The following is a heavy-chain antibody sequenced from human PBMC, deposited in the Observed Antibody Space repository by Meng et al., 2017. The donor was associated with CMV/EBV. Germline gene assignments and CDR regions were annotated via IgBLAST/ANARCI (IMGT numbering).Heavy chain of an antibody. Sequence: GGSLRLSCAASGFTFSSYAMHWVRQAPGKGLEWVAVISYDGSNKYYADSVKGRFTISRDNSKNTLYLQMNSLRAEDTAVYYCAGDVLGYCSGGSCYGLDYWGQGTLVTVSS. D-gene: IGHD2-15*01. J-gene: IGHJ4*02. V-gene: IGHV3-30*04. CDR1: GFTFSSYA. CDR3: AGDVLGYCSGGSCYGLDY. CDR2: ISYDGSNK.